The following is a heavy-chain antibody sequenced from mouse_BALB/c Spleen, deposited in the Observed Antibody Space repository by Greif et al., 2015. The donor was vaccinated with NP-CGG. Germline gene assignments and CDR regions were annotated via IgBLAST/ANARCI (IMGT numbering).Heavy chain of an antibody. Sequence: QVQLQQSGAELVKPGASVKLSCKASGYTFTSYYMYWVKQRPGQGLEWIGEINPSNGGTNFNEKFKSKATLTVDKSSSTAYMQLSSLTSEDSAVYYCTRGGGLFAYWGQGTLVTVSA. V-gene: IGHV1S81*02. J-gene: IGHJ3*01. CDR1: GYTFTSYY. CDR2: INPSNGGT. CDR3: TRGGGLFAY.